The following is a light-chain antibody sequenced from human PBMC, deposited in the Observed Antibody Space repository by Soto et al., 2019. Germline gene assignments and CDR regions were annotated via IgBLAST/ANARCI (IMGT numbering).Light chain of an antibody. CDR3: SSYTSSISGYV. CDR1: SSDVGGYND. J-gene: IGLJ1*01. V-gene: IGLV2-14*01. Sequence: QSVLTQPASVSESPGQSITISCTGTSSDVGGYNDVSWYQQHPGKAPKLMIYEINNRPSGVSNRFSGSKSGNTASLTISGLQAEDEADYYCSSYTSSISGYVFGTGTKLTVL. CDR2: EIN.